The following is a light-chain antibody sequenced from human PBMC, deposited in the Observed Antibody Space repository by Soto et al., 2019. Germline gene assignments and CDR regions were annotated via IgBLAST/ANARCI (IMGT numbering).Light chain of an antibody. CDR1: QSVTSNY. V-gene: IGKV3-20*01. CDR3: QQYGSSPGT. Sequence: EIVLTHSPGTLSLSPCERATLSCCASQSVTSNYLAWYQQKPGQAPRLLIFGASIRATGLPDRFSGSGSGTDFTLTISRLEPEDFAVYYCQQYGSSPGTFGQGTKVDIK. J-gene: IGKJ1*01. CDR2: GAS.